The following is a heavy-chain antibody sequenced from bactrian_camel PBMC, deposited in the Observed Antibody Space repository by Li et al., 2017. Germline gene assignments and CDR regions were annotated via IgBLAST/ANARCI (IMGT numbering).Heavy chain of an antibody. J-gene: IGHJ4*01. CDR2: INTGGSYQ. CDR1: GGTEDGFY. D-gene: IGHD4*01. CDR3: AASRQGSTINWRHERRWGY. Sequence: VQLVESGGGSVQAGESVRLSCVTSGGTEDGFYVAWIRQAPGKGLEWVSRINTGGSYQYYADSVKGRFTISRDNAKNTVYLQMNSLQPEDTAMYYCAASRQGSTINWRHERRWGYWGQGTQVTVS. V-gene: IGHV3S19*01.